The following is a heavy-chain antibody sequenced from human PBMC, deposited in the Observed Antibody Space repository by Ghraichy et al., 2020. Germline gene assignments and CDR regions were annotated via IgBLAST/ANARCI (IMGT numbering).Heavy chain of an antibody. V-gene: IGHV3-64D*06. J-gene: IGHJ4*02. D-gene: IGHD1-1*01. CDR3: VVNSWGY. Sequence: GALRLSCSASGFTFSAYAMHWVRQAPGKGLEYVSAIRGNGGSTYYADSVKGRFTISRDNSKNTLYLQMTSLRAEDTALYYCVVNSWGYWCQGTLVTVSS. CDR1: GFTFSAYA. CDR2: IRGNGGST.